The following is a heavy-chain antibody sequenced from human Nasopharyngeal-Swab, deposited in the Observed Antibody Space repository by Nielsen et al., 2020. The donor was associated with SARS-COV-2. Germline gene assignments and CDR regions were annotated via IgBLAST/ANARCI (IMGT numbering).Heavy chain of an antibody. V-gene: IGHV4-39*01. Sequence: GSLRLSCTVSGDSISSRSYYWAWIRQPPGKGLEWIGNIYYTGSTYYNPSLESRVTISVDTSKNRFSLKLRSMTAADAAVYYCARSTYNDFWSGLGTWFDPWGQGTLVTVSS. CDR1: GDSISSRSYY. CDR3: ARSTYNDFWSGLGTWFDP. J-gene: IGHJ5*02. CDR2: IYYTGST. D-gene: IGHD3-3*01.